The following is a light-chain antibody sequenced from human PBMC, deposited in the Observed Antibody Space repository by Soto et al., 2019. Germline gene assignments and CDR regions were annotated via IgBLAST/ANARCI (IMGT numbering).Light chain of an antibody. J-gene: IGKJ1*01. CDR3: QQATSFPRT. CDR2: AAS. Sequence: DIQMTQSPSSVSASVGDRVTISCRASQGVTTWLAWYQQKPGRAPKLLIYAASTLQSGVPSRFSGSGSGTDFTLTISSLQPEDFATYYCQQATSFPRTFGQGTKVEIK. CDR1: QGVTTW. V-gene: IGKV1-12*01.